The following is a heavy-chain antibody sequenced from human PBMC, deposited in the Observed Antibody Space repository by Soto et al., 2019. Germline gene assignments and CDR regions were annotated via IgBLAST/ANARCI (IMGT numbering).Heavy chain of an antibody. CDR3: ARVDGESRVDV. Sequence: AQLVESGGGLVKPGGSLRLSCAASGFTFSDYYMAWVRQTPGKGLEWIAYIVSGSTYTNYADSVKGRFTISRDNDRESLFLEMNSLRADDTALYYCARVDGESRVDVWGQGTTVSVS. CDR1: GFTFSDYY. D-gene: IGHD2-21*01. V-gene: IGHV3-11*06. J-gene: IGHJ6*02. CDR2: IVSGSTYT.